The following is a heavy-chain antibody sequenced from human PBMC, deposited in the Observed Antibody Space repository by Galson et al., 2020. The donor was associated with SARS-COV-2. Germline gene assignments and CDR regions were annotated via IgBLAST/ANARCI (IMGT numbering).Heavy chain of an antibody. CDR2: ITWDSGGK. J-gene: IGHJ4*02. V-gene: IGHV3-9*01. Sequence: SLKISCAASGFTFDDYAMHWVRQVPGKGLEWVSGITWDSGGKGYADSVQGRFTISRDNAANSLYLQMDSLRAEDTALYYCVKDGYYASGSPYYFDYWGQGTLVAVSS. D-gene: IGHD3-10*01. CDR1: GFTFDDYA. CDR3: VKDGYYASGSPYYFDY.